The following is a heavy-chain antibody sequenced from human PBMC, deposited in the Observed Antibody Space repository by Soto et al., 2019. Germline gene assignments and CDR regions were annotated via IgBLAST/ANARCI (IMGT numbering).Heavy chain of an antibody. V-gene: IGHV4-30-2*06. J-gene: IGHJ4*02. CDR1: GSSISYAGFS. CDR3: ARGGGYDSFDY. CDR2: ISHLAGT. D-gene: IGHD5-12*01. Sequence: TLSLTCTFFGSSISYAGFSWSWIRQSPGKGLEWIGYISHLAGTYFHPSLKSRLTMSIDRTRNQFSLTLSSVTDDDMAVYYCARGGGYDSFDYWGQGVLVTVSS.